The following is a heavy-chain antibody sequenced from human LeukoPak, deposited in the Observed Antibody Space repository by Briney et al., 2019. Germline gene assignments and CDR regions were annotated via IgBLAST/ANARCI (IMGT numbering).Heavy chain of an antibody. D-gene: IGHD4-17*01. Sequence: ASVNVSCKASGYTFTIYGISWVRQAPGQGLEWMGWISAYNGNTNYAQKLQGRVTMTTDTSTSTAYMELRSLRSDDTAVYYCARDRTTVTDWFDPWGQGTLVTVSS. CDR3: ARDRTTVTDWFDP. J-gene: IGHJ5*02. CDR2: ISAYNGNT. CDR1: GYTFTIYG. V-gene: IGHV1-18*01.